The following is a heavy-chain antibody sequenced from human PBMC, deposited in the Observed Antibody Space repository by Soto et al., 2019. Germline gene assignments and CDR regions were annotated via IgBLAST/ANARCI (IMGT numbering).Heavy chain of an antibody. D-gene: IGHD3-3*01. CDR3: ARDRTIFGVVRWGGMDV. Sequence: PGGSLRLSCAASGFTFSSYGMHWVRQAPGKGLEWVAVIWYDGSNKYYADSVKGRFTISRDNSKNTLYLQMNSLRAEDTAVYYCARDRTIFGVVRWGGMDVWGQGTTVTVSS. J-gene: IGHJ6*02. CDR2: IWYDGSNK. CDR1: GFTFSSYG. V-gene: IGHV3-33*01.